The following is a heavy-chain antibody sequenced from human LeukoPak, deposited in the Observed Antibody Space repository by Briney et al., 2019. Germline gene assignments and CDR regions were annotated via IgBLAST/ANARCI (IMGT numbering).Heavy chain of an antibody. V-gene: IGHV3-64*01. CDR3: ARSSIVVVSILDY. CDR2: ISSNGGST. Sequence: PGGSLRLSCAASGFPFSSYAMHWVRQAPGKGLEYVSAISSNGGSTSYANSVKGGFTISRDNSKNTLYLQTGSLRAEDMAVYYCARSSIVVVSILDYWGQGTLVTVSS. D-gene: IGHD2-2*01. CDR1: GFPFSSYA. J-gene: IGHJ4*02.